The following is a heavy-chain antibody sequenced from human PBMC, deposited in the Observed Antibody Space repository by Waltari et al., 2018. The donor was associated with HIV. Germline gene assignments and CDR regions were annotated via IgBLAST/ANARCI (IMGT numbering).Heavy chain of an antibody. V-gene: IGHV4-34*02. J-gene: IGHJ4*02. Sequence: VQLEQWGTGLLKPSETLSLTCAVYGGSLIGFLWSWVRQPPGKGLEWIGDIVHDGTTNYNPALKSRATVSITGSKNQFSLKLNSMTAADTGVYYCARLEALLPGVVIVRDVWGQGTLVTVSS. CDR1: GGSLIGFL. D-gene: IGHD3-3*01. CDR2: IVHDGTT. CDR3: ARLEALLPGVVIVRDV.